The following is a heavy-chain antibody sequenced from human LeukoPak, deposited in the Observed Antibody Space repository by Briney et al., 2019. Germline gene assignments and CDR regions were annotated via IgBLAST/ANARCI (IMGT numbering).Heavy chain of an antibody. V-gene: IGHV4-39*01. J-gene: IGHJ4*02. CDR2: IYYSGST. Sequence: SETLSLTCTVSGGSISSSSYYRGWIRQPPGKGLEWIGSIYYSGSTYYNPSLKSRVTISVDTSKNQFSLKLSSVTAADTAVYYCARHRWELQKASFDYWGQGTLVTVSS. CDR1: GGSISSSSYY. D-gene: IGHD1-26*01. CDR3: ARHRWELQKASFDY.